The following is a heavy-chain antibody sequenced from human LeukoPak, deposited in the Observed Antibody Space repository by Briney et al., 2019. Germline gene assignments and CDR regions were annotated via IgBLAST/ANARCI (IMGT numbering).Heavy chain of an antibody. CDR2: NNTGSSTI. J-gene: IGHJ4*02. V-gene: IGHV3-48*01. CDR3: ARALWYYDSSGYAIGVYFDT. Sequence: GGSLRLSCAASGFIFSSYSMNWVRQAPGKGLEWVSDNNTGSSTIYYADSVQGRFTISRDNAKNSLYLQMNSLRAKDTAVYYCARALWYYDSSGYAIGVYFDTWGQGTLVTVSS. D-gene: IGHD3-22*01. CDR1: GFIFSSYS.